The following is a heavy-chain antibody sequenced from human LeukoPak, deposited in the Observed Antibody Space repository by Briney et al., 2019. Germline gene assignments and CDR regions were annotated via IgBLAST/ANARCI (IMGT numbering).Heavy chain of an antibody. D-gene: IGHD3-10*01. Sequence: PGGSLRLSCAASGFTFSSYAMHWIRQAPGKGLEWVAVISYDGSNKYYADSVKGRFTISRDNSKNTLYLQMNSLRAEDTAVYYCVSLTMVRGVAGGAAFDIWGQGTMVTVSS. CDR1: GFTFSSYA. CDR2: ISYDGSNK. CDR3: VSLTMVRGVAGGAAFDI. V-gene: IGHV3-30-3*01. J-gene: IGHJ3*02.